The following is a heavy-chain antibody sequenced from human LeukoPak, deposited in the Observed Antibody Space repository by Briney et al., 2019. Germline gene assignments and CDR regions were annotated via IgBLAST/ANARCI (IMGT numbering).Heavy chain of an antibody. CDR1: GFIFSRDS. CDR3: ARSETLLAAMDY. J-gene: IGHJ4*02. Sequence: GGSLRLSCAASGFIFSRDSMNWVRQAPGKGLEWVSSISSSSSYIYYADSVKGRFTISRDNAKNSLYLQMNSLRAEDTAVYYCARSETLLAAMDYWGQGTLVTVSS. V-gene: IGHV3-21*01. D-gene: IGHD3-3*02. CDR2: ISSSSSYI.